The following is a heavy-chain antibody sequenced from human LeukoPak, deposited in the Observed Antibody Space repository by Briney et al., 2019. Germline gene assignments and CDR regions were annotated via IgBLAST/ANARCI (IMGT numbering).Heavy chain of an antibody. CDR2: IYYSGST. D-gene: IGHD3-10*01. J-gene: IGHJ4*02. CDR1: GGSISSSSYY. V-gene: IGHV4-39*07. Sequence: SETLSLTCTVSGGSISSSSYYWGWIRQPPGKGLEWIGSIYYSGSTYYNPSLKSRVTISVDTSKNQFSLKLNSVTAADTAVYFCARDLSGSLYFDYWGQGVLVTVSS. CDR3: ARDLSGSLYFDY.